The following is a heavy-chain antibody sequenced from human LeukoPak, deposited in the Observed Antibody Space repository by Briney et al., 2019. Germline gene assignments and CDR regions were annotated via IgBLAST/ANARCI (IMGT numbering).Heavy chain of an antibody. Sequence: QTGGSLRLSCAASGFTFSNYAMSWVRQAPGKGPEWVAVIWYDGSKKYYADSVKGRFTISRDNSKNTLYLQMNSLRAEDTAVYYCARLSGSFLDYWGQGTLVTVSS. D-gene: IGHD1-26*01. CDR1: GFTFSNYA. CDR2: IWYDGSKK. J-gene: IGHJ4*02. V-gene: IGHV3-33*08. CDR3: ARLSGSFLDY.